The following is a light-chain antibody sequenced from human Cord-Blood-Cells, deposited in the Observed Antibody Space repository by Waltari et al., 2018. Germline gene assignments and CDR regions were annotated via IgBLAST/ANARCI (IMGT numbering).Light chain of an antibody. CDR2: DAS. CDR3: QQYDNLLFT. CDR1: QGNSNY. V-gene: IGKV1-33*01. Sequence: DIQITQSPSSLSASVGDRVTITCQASQGNSNYLKWYQQKPGKAPKLLIYDASNLETGVPSRFSGSGSGTDFTFPISSLQPEDIATYDCQQYDNLLFTFGPGTKVDIK. J-gene: IGKJ3*01.